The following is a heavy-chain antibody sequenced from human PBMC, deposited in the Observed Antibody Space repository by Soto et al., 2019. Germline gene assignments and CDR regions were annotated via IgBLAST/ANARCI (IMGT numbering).Heavy chain of an antibody. J-gene: IGHJ6*03. CDR1: GFSLSTSGMC. V-gene: IGHV2-70*11. CDR3: VRISTTNGGHYYMDV. D-gene: IGHD1-26*01. CDR2: IDWDDDK. Sequence: SGPTLVNPTQTLTLTCTFSGFSLSTSGMCVSWIRQPPGKALEWLARIDWDDDKYYSTSLKTRLTISKDTSKNQVVLTMTNMDPVDTATYYCVRISTTNGGHYYMDVWGKGTTVTVSS.